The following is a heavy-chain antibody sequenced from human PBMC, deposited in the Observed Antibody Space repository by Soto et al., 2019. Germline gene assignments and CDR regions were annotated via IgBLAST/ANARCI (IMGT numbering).Heavy chain of an antibody. D-gene: IGHD6-13*01. Sequence: ASVKVSCKASGGTFSSYAISWVRQAPGRGLEWMGGIIPIFGTANYAQKFQGRVTITADESTSTAYMELSSLRSEDTAVYYCASPPRHRSTIAAAGPYYFDYWGQGTLVTVSS. CDR3: ASPPRHRSTIAAAGPYYFDY. J-gene: IGHJ4*02. CDR1: GGTFSSYA. CDR2: IIPIFGTA. V-gene: IGHV1-69*13.